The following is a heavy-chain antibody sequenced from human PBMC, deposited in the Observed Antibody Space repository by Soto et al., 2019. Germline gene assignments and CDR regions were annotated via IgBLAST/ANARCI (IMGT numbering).Heavy chain of an antibody. CDR2: IFYSGSS. CDR3: ARGHGGSGWYYTWFDP. V-gene: IGHV4-39*01. D-gene: IGHD6-19*01. CDR1: GGSLSRSSSY. J-gene: IGHJ5*02. Sequence: SETLSLTCTVSGGSLSRSSSYWGWIRQPPGKGLEWIGNIFYSGSSYYNPSLKSRVIISVDTSKNQFSLKLSSVTAADTAVYYCARGHGGSGWYYTWFDPWGQETLVTVS.